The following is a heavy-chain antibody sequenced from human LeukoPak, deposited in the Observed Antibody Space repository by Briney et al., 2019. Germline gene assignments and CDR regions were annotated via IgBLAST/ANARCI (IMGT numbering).Heavy chain of an antibody. CDR1: GGSFSGYY. D-gene: IGHD3-22*01. CDR2: INHSGST. J-gene: IGHJ3*02. V-gene: IGHV4-34*01. Sequence: SETLSLTCAVYGGSFSGYYWSWLRQPPGKGLEWIGEINHSGSTNYNPSLKSRVTISVDTSKNQFSLKLSSVTAADTAVYYCARYYDSSGYYYGAFDIWGQGTMVTVSS. CDR3: ARYYDSSGYYYGAFDI.